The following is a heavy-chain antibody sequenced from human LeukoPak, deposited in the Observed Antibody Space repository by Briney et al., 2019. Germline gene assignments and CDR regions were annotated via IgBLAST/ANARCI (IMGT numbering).Heavy chain of an antibody. D-gene: IGHD3-22*01. J-gene: IGHJ4*02. V-gene: IGHV3-30*18. CDR3: AKSSSYYDSRGYYSPDYFDY. CDR2: ISYDGSNK. Sequence: WGSLRLSCAASGFTFSSYAMHWVRQAPGKGLEWVAVISYDGSNKYYTDSVKGRFTISRDNSKNSLYLQMNSLRAEDTAVYYCAKSSSYYDSRGYYSPDYFDYWGQGTLVTVSS. CDR1: GFTFSSYA.